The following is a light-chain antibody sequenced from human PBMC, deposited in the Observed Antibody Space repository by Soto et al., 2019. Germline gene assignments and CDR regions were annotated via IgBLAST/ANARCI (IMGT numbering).Light chain of an antibody. V-gene: IGKV1-39*01. CDR3: QHSYSTPQS. CDR2: AVS. CDR1: QSISSY. J-gene: IGKJ2*01. Sequence: DIQMTQSPSSLSAYIGDRVTITCRASQSISSYLNWYQQKPGKTPKLLMYAVSSLQSGVPSRFSGSGSGTDFTLTISSLQPEDFATYYCQHSYSTPQSFGQGTKLEIK.